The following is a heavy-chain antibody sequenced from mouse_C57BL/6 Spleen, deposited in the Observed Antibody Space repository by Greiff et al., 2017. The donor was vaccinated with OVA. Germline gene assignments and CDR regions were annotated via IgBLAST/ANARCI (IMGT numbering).Heavy chain of an antibody. CDR2: ISSGSSTI. CDR3: ARGAAQAPYFDY. J-gene: IGHJ2*01. V-gene: IGHV5-17*01. D-gene: IGHD3-2*02. CDR1: GFTFSDYG. Sequence: EVKVVESGGGLVKPGGSLKLSCAASGFTFSDYGMHWVRQAPEKGLEWVAYISSGSSTIYYADTVKGRFTISRDNAKNTLFLQMTSLRSEDTAMYYCARGAAQAPYFDYWGQGTTLTVSS.